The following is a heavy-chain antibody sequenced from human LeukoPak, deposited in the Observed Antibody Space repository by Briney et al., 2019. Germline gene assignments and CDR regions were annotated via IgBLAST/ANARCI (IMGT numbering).Heavy chain of an antibody. V-gene: IGHV3-23*01. CDR1: GFTFSSYW. CDR3: AKDPGTSGWNLRTMFDP. CDR2: ISGSGGST. Sequence: PGGSLRLSCAASGFTFSSYWMTWVRQAPGKGLEWVSAISGSGGSTYYADSVKGRFTISRDNSKNTLYLQMNSLRAEDTAVYYCAKDPGTSGWNLRTMFDPWGQGTLVTVSS. J-gene: IGHJ5*02. D-gene: IGHD1-7*01.